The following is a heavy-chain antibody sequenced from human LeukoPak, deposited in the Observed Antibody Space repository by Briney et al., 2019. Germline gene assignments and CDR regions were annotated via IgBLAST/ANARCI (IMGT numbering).Heavy chain of an antibody. CDR3: ARGLYNGQLVFSS. CDR1: GGSISSYY. V-gene: IGHV4-59*01. J-gene: IGHJ4*02. Sequence: PSETLSLTCTVSGGSISSYYWSWIRQPPGKGLEWIGFISYSGSTNYNPSLKSRVTMSVDTSKKQFSLKLSSVTAADTAVYYCARGLYNGQLVFSSWGQGTLVTVSP. D-gene: IGHD6-6*01. CDR2: ISYSGST.